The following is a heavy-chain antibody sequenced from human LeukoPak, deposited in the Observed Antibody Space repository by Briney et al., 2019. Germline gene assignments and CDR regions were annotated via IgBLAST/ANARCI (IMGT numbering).Heavy chain of an antibody. CDR3: AREWNAYSSGWYFDY. CDR1: GFTFSSYS. J-gene: IGHJ4*02. V-gene: IGHV3-48*04. D-gene: IGHD6-19*01. Sequence: SGGSLRLSCAASGFTFSSYSMNWVRQAPGKGLEWVSYISSSNSTIYYADSVKGRFTISRDNAKNSLYLQMNSLRAEDTAVYYCAREWNAYSSGWYFDYWGQGTLVTVSS. CDR2: ISSSNSTI.